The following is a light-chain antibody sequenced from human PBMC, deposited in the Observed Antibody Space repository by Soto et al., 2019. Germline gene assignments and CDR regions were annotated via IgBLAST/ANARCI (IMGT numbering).Light chain of an antibody. CDR2: KAS. CDR3: QQYNTYPWT. Sequence: DIQMTQSPSSLSASVGGRVTITCRASQSISSWLAWYQQKPGKAPKLLIYKASSLESGVPSRFSGSGSRTEFTLTISSLQPDDFATYYCQQYNTYPWTFGQGTKVDIK. J-gene: IGKJ1*01. V-gene: IGKV1-5*03. CDR1: QSISSW.